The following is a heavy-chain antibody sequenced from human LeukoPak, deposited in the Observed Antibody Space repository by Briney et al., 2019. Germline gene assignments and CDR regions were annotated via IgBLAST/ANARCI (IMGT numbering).Heavy chain of an antibody. CDR1: GFTFSSYG. J-gene: IGHJ4*02. CDR3: ARDSSSSFDY. CDR2: INTDGSST. V-gene: IGHV3-74*01. Sequence: PGRSLRLSCAASGFTFSSYGMHWVRQAPGKGLVWVSRINTDGSSTSYADSVKGRFTISRDNAKNSLYLQLNSLRAEDTAVYYCARDSSSSFDYWGQGTLVTVSS. D-gene: IGHD6-6*01.